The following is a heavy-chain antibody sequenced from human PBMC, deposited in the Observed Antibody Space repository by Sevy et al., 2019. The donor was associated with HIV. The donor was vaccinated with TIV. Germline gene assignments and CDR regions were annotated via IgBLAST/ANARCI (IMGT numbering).Heavy chain of an antibody. J-gene: IGHJ6*02. Sequence: GGSLRLSCAASGFTFSNAWMSWVRQAPGKGLEWVGRIKSKTDGGTTDYAAPVKGRFTISRDDSKNTPYLQMNSLKTEDTAVYYCTTPEFPIYYGMDVWGQGTTVTVSS. CDR1: GFTFSNAW. CDR2: IKSKTDGGTT. V-gene: IGHV3-15*01. CDR3: TTPEFPIYYGMDV. D-gene: IGHD3-10*01.